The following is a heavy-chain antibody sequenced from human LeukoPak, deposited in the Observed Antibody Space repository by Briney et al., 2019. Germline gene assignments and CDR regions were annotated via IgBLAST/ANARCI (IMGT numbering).Heavy chain of an antibody. D-gene: IGHD2-21*02. CDR3: ARAEDCGGDCYSYWFDP. V-gene: IGHV4-59*01. J-gene: IGHJ5*02. CDR1: GGSISSYY. Sequence: SETLSLTCTVSGGSISSYYWSWIRQPPGKGLEWIGYIYYSGSTNYNPSLKSRVTISVDTSKNQFSLKLSSVTAVDTAVYYCARAEDCGGDCYSYWFDPWGQGTLVTVSS. CDR2: IYYSGST.